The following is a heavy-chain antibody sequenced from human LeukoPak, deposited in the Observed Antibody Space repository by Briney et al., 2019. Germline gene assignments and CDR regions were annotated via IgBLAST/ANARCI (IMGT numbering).Heavy chain of an antibody. V-gene: IGHV5-51*01. CDR1: GYSFTSYW. Sequence: GESLKISCKGSGYSFTSYWIGWVRQVPGKGLEWMGIIYPGDSDTRYSPSFQGQVTISADKSISTAYLQWSSLKASDTAMYYCARRAYCGGDCYAFDYWGQGTLVTVSS. CDR2: IYPGDSDT. D-gene: IGHD2-21*02. J-gene: IGHJ4*02. CDR3: ARRAYCGGDCYAFDY.